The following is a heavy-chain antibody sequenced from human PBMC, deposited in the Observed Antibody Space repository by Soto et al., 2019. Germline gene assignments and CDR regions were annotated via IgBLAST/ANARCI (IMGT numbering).Heavy chain of an antibody. V-gene: IGHV3-30-3*01. CDR1: GFTFSSYA. CDR2: ISYDGSNK. D-gene: IGHD3-10*01. Sequence: AVRLSCAASGFTFSSYAMHWVRQAPGKGLEWVAVISYDGSNKYYADSVKGRFTISRDNSKNTLYLQMNSLRAEDTAVYYCARARRVRQADYVDYRGQGT. CDR3: ARARRVRQADYVDY. J-gene: IGHJ4*02.